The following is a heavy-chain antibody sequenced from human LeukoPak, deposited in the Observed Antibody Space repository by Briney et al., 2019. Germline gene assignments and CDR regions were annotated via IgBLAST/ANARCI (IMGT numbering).Heavy chain of an antibody. CDR1: GGSFSGYY. J-gene: IGHJ4*02. D-gene: IGHD4-17*01. CDR3: ARVSPNTVTTLQYFDY. V-gene: IGHV4-34*01. CDR2: INHSGST. Sequence: SETLSLTCAVYGGSFSGYYWSWIRQPPGKGLEWIGEINHSGSTNYNPSLKSRVSISVDTSKNQFSLRLSSVTASDTAVYYCARVSPNTVTTLQYFDYWGQGTLVTVSS.